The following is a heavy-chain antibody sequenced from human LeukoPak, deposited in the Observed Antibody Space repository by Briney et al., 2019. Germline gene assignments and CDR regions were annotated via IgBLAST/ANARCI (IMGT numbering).Heavy chain of an antibody. Sequence: SETLSLTCTVSGGSFTSSSYYWGWIRQPPGKGLEWIGRIYYGGSTYYNPSLKSRVTISVDTSKNQFSLKLSSVTAADTAVYYCARGYYGSGSYSSFDYWGQGTLVTVSS. D-gene: IGHD3-10*01. V-gene: IGHV4-39*01. CDR3: ARGYYGSGSYSSFDY. J-gene: IGHJ4*02. CDR1: GGSFTSSSYY. CDR2: IYYGGST.